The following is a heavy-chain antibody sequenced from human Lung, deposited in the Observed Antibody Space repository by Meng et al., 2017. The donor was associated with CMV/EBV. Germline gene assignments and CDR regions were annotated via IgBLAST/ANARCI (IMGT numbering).Heavy chain of an antibody. CDR2: LQFDGSNK. CDR3: AKGRVNTAMAHGFDY. D-gene: IGHD5-18*01. V-gene: IGHV3-30*02. J-gene: IGHJ4*02. CDR1: GFTFSSYG. Sequence: GESLKISCTASGFTFSSYGMHWVRQAPGKGLEWVTFLQFDGSNKYYADSVKGRFTISRDNSKNTLYLQMNSLRTEDTAVYYCAKGRVNTAMAHGFDYWGQGKXVXVSS.